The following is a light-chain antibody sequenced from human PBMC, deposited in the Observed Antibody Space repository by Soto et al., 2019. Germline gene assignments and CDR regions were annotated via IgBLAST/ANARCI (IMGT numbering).Light chain of an antibody. CDR2: GAS. V-gene: IGKV3-20*01. CDR1: QSVSNNY. J-gene: IGKJ1*01. CDR3: QQYGSSGT. Sequence: EIVLTQSPGTLSLSPGERATLSCRASQSVSNNYLAWYQQKPGQAPRLLIYGASNRATGIPDRFSGSGSGTDFTLTIRRLEPEDFAVYYCQQYGSSGTFGQGTKVAIK.